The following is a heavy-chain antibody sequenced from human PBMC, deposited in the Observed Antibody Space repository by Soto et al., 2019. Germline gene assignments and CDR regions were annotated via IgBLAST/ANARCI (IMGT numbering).Heavy chain of an antibody. J-gene: IGHJ4*02. V-gene: IGHV4-31*03. CDR3: ARVLGVALYYFAS. Sequence: PSETLSLTCTVSGGSISSGGYYWSWIRQHPGKGLEWIGYIYYSGSTYYNPSLKSRVTISVDTSKNQFSLKLSSVTAADTAVYYWARVLGVALYYFASWGKGTLVTFSS. CDR2: IYYSGST. D-gene: IGHD3-3*01. CDR1: GGSISSGGYY.